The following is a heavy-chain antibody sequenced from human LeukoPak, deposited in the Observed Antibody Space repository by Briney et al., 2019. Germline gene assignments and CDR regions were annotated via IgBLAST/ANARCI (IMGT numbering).Heavy chain of an antibody. D-gene: IGHD6-25*01. J-gene: IGHJ4*02. Sequence: SETLSLTCTVSGGSISSSSYYWGWIRQPPGKGLEWIGSIYYSGSTYYNPSLKSRVTISVDTSKNQFSLKLSSVTAADTAVYYCARLAATKVDYWGQGTLDTVSS. CDR3: ARLAATKVDY. CDR2: IYYSGST. CDR1: GGSISSSSYY. V-gene: IGHV4-39*01.